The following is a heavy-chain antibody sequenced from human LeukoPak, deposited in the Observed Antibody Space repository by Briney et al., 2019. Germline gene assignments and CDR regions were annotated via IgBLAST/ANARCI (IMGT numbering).Heavy chain of an antibody. CDR1: GFTVSSNY. D-gene: IGHD1-26*01. Sequence: GGSLRLSCAASGFTVSSNYMSWVRQAPGKGLEWVASISSSSKYIYYTDSVKGRFTISRDNAKNSLYLQMNSLRAEDTAVYFCARDVGSGSGDDAFDIWGQGTMVTVSS. J-gene: IGHJ3*02. V-gene: IGHV3-21*01. CDR2: ISSSSKYI. CDR3: ARDVGSGSGDDAFDI.